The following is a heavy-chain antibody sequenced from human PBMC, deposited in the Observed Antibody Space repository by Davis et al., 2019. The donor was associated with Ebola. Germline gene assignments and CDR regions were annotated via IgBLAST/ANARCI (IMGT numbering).Heavy chain of an antibody. CDR3: ARDRMGSSDFWSGRYGMDV. D-gene: IGHD3-3*01. CDR2: INPSGGST. CDR1: GYTFTSYY. V-gene: IGHV1-46*01. Sequence: KVSCKASGYTFTSYYLHWVRQAPGQGLEWMGIINPSGGSTSYAQKFQGRVTMTRDTSTSTVYMELSSLRSEDTAVYYCARDRMGSSDFWSGRYGMDVWGQGTTVTVSS. J-gene: IGHJ6*02.